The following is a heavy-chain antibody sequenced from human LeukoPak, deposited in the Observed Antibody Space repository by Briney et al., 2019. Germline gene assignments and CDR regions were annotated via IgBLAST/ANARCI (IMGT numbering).Heavy chain of an antibody. CDR2: INAGNGNT. CDR1: EYTFTDYA. J-gene: IGHJ4*02. D-gene: IGHD3-10*01. Sequence: GASVKVSCKASEYTFTDYAINWVRQAPGQRLEWMGWINAGNGNTKYSQKFQGRVTITRDTSASTAYMELSSLRSEDTAVYYCARAKFRFGELFGYWGQGTLVTVSS. CDR3: ARAKFRFGELFGY. V-gene: IGHV1-3*01.